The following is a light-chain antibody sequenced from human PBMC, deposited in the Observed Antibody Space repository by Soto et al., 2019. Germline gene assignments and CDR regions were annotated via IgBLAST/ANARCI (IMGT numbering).Light chain of an antibody. V-gene: IGLV1-40*01. J-gene: IGLJ2*01. Sequence: QSVLTQPPSVSGAPGKRVTISCTGSSSNIGAGYDVHWYQQLPGTAPKLLIYGNSNRPSGVPDRFSGSKSGTSASLAITGLQAEAEADYYCQSYDSSLSGSRVFGGGTKLTVL. CDR1: SSNIGAGYD. CDR3: QSYDSSLSGSRV. CDR2: GNS.